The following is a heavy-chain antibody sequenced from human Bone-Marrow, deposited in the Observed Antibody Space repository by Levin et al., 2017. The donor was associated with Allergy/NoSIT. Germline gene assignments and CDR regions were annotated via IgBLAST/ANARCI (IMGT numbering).Heavy chain of an antibody. D-gene: IGHD6-19*01. CDR2: ITSKPDGAAT. CDR3: TTQFQW. J-gene: IGHJ4*02. Sequence: PGGSLRLSCAASGFSLSNSWMNWVRQAPGKGLEWIGRITSKPDGAATDYAAPLKGRFTISSDDSTNTLLLQMNSLKVEDTAIYYCTTQFQWWGQGTLVTVSS. CDR1: GFSLSNSW. V-gene: IGHV3-15*01.